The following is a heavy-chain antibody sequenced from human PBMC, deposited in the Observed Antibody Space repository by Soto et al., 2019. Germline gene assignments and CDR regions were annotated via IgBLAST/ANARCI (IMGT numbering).Heavy chain of an antibody. CDR1: GYSFTSYW. Sequence: GESLKISCKGSGYSFTSYWIGWVRQMPGKGLEWMGIIHPGDSDTRYSPSFQGQVTISADKSISTAYLQWSSLKASDTAMYYCARREDIVLVPAAIGYHWFDPWGQGTLVTVSS. D-gene: IGHD2-2*01. CDR3: ARREDIVLVPAAIGYHWFDP. J-gene: IGHJ5*02. V-gene: IGHV5-51*01. CDR2: IHPGDSDT.